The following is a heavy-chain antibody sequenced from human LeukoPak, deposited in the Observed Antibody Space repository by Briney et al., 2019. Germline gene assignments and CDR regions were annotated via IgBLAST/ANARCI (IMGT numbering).Heavy chain of an antibody. CDR3: AREDYSSSGGGWFDP. CDR2: IYYDGNT. J-gene: IGHJ5*02. CDR1: GDSINSDSYY. V-gene: IGHV4-39*07. D-gene: IGHD6-6*01. Sequence: SETLSLTCTVSGDSINSDSYYWGWIRQPPGKGLEWIGSIYYDGNTYSNPSLKSRVTISVDTSKNQFSLKLSSVTAADTAVYYCAREDYSSSGGGWFDPWGQGTLVTVSS.